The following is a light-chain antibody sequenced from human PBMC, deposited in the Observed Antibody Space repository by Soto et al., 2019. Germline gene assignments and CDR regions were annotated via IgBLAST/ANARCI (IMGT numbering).Light chain of an antibody. CDR3: SSYAGSSRVV. CDR1: SSDVGAYNY. Sequence: QSALTQPPSASGSPGQSVTISCTGTSSDVGAYNYVSWYQQHPDKAPKLMIYEVTQRPSGVPDRFSGSKSGNTASLTVSGLQAEDEADYYCSSYAGSSRVVFGGGTKLTVL. CDR2: EVT. V-gene: IGLV2-8*01. J-gene: IGLJ2*01.